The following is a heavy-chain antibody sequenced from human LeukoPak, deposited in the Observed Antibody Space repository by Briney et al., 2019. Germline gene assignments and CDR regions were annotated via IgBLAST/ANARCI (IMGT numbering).Heavy chain of an antibody. CDR3: AKRGGYWYFDL. CDR2: IYTRGST. J-gene: IGHJ2*01. D-gene: IGHD3-10*01. V-gene: IGHV4-61*02. CDR1: GGSISSGSYY. Sequence: SETLSLTCTVSGGSISSGSYYWSWIRQPAGKGLEWIGRIYTRGSTNYNSSFKSRVTISVDTSKNQFSLKLSSVTAADTAVYYCAKRGGYWYFDLWGRGTLVTVSS.